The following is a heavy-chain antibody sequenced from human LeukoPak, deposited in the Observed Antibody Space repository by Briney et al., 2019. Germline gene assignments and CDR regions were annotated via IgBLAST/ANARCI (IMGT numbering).Heavy chain of an antibody. CDR2: MNPNSGNT. D-gene: IGHD3-22*01. J-gene: IGHJ6*02. CDR1: GYTFTSYD. CDR3: ATGYYDSSGYSVYYYYYYGMDV. V-gene: IGHV1-8*03. Sequence: ASVKVSCKASGYTFTSYDINWVRQATGQGLEWMGWMNPNSGNTGYAQKFQGRVTITRNTSISTAYMELSSLRSEDTAVYYCATGYYDSSGYSVYYYYYYGMDVWGQGTTVTVSS.